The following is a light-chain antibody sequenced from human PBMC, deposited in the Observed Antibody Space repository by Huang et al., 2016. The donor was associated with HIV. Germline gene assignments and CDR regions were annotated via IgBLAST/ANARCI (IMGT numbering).Light chain of an antibody. V-gene: IGKV3-15*01. CDR2: GAS. CDR1: QSVSRN. Sequence: EIVLTQSPATRSMSPGQRATLSCRASQSVSRNLAWFQQKPGQAPRLLIYGASNRATGSPDRFSGSGSGTEFTLTISSLQSEDFAVYYCQQYNNWPPMYTFGQGTKLEV. J-gene: IGKJ2*01. CDR3: QQYNNWPPMYT.